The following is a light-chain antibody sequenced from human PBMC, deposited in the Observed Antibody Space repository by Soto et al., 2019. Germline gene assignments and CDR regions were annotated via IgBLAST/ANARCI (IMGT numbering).Light chain of an antibody. CDR3: QQFHRWPVT. Sequence: EIVMTQSPATLSVSPGERVTLSCRASQRVMNNLAWYQHKPGKAPRLITSYASTVATVNPAMVTVSGYGTDVPLTINSRRSEDVAVYYCQQFHRWPVTVGGGAKVEI. CDR2: YAS. J-gene: IGKJ4*01. CDR1: QRVMNN. V-gene: IGKV3-15*01.